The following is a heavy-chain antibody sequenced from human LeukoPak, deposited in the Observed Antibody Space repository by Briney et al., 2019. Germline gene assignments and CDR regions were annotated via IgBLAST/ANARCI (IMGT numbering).Heavy chain of an antibody. CDR1: GFSFNTFA. CDR2: ISDYP. J-gene: IGHJ6*02. CDR3: TKDSQGSYDGFWYGTYGMDV. Sequence: PGGSLRLSCVASGFSFNTFALTWDRQAPGKGLEWVSTISDYPHYADSVRGRFTISRDNSRKTVFLQMNSLTPEDAATYYCTKDSQGSYDGFWYGTYGMDVWGQGTTVTVSS. D-gene: IGHD3-16*01. V-gene: IGHV3-23*05.